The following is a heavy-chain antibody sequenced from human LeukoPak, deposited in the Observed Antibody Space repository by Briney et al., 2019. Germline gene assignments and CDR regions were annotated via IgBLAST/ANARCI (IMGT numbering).Heavy chain of an antibody. J-gene: IGHJ4*02. V-gene: IGHV3-23*01. D-gene: IGHD2-2*01. CDR3: AKFSIYCSSTSCYSHPVGY. Sequence: AGGSLRLSCAASGFTFSSYAMSWVRQAPGKGLEWVSAISGSGGSTYYADSVKGRFTISRDNSKNTLYLQMNSLRAEDTAVYYCAKFSIYCSSTSCYSHPVGYWGQGTLVTVSS. CDR1: GFTFSSYA. CDR2: ISGSGGST.